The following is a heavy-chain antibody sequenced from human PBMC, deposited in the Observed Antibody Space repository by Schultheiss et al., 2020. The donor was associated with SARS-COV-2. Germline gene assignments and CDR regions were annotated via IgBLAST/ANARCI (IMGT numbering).Heavy chain of an antibody. V-gene: IGHV3-30*03. CDR1: GFTFSNYG. CDR2: ISYDGSNK. D-gene: IGHD6-25*01. Sequence: GGSLRLSCAASGFTFSNYGMHWVRQAPGKGLEWVAVISYDGSNKYYADSVKGRFTISRDNSKNTLYLQMNSLRAEDTAVYYCARDGIAAVRGFDYWGQGTLVTVSS. J-gene: IGHJ4*02. CDR3: ARDGIAAVRGFDY.